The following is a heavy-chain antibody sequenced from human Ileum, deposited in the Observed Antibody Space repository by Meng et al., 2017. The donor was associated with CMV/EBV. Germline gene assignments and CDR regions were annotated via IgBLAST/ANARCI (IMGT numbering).Heavy chain of an antibody. CDR1: GYTFSGYY. CDR2: ISPHGGDT. J-gene: IGHJ6*02. D-gene: IGHD5-18*01. V-gene: IGHV1-2*02. CDR3: ARGYSEGLDV. Sequence: ASVKVSCRASGYTFSGYYMHWVRQAPGQGLEWMGWISPHGGDTRYAQKFQGRVTMTRDTSISTVSMDLSRLKSDDTAVYYCARGYSEGLDVWAKGPRSPSP.